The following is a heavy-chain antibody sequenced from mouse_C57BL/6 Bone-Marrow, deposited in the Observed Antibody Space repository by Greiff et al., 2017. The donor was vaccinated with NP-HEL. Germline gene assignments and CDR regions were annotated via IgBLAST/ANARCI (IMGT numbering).Heavy chain of an antibody. CDR3: ARHYYSNYFDY. Sequence: EVPLVESGGDLVKPGGSLKLSCAASGFTFSSYGMSWVRQTPDKRLEWVATISSGGSYTYYPDSVTGRFTISRDNAKNTLYLQMSSLKSEDTAMYYCARHYYSNYFDYWGQGTTLTVSS. CDR1: GFTFSSYG. D-gene: IGHD2-5*01. J-gene: IGHJ2*01. V-gene: IGHV5-6*01. CDR2: ISSGGSYT.